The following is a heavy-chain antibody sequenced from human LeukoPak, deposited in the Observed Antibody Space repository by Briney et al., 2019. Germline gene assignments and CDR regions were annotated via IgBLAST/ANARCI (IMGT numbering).Heavy chain of an antibody. J-gene: IGHJ6*02. D-gene: IGHD6-13*01. Sequence: SETLSHTCAVYGGSFSGYYWSWIRQPPGKGLEWIGEINHSGSTNYNPSLKSRVTISVDTSKNQFSLKLSSVTAADTAVYYCARAAVWHLVRFYYGMDVWGQGTTVTVSS. CDR3: ARAAVWHLVRFYYGMDV. V-gene: IGHV4-34*01. CDR1: GGSFSGYY. CDR2: INHSGST.